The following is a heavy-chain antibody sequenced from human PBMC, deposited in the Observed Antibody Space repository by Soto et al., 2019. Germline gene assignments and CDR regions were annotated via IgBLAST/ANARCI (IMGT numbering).Heavy chain of an antibody. Sequence: PSETLSLTCIFSGCSINSSSYFWGWVRQPPGKGLEWIGSIYYSGSTYYNPSLRSRVTISVDTSKNQFSLKLSSVTAADTAVFYCARHYSSGSRNWFDPWGQGTLVTVSS. CDR3: ARHYSSGSRNWFDP. D-gene: IGHD6-19*01. J-gene: IGHJ5*02. V-gene: IGHV4-39*01. CDR2: IYYSGST. CDR1: GCSINSSSYF.